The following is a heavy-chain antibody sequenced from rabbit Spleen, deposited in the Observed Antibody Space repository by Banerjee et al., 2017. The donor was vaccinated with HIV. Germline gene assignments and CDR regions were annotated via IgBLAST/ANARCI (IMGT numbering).Heavy chain of an antibody. J-gene: IGHJ4*01. CDR1: GFDFSNYG. CDR2: INLGFGTT. Sequence: QEQLVESGGGLVQPGGSLKLSCKASGFDFSNYGISWVRQAPGKGPEWITYINLGFGTTNYASWVNGRFTISSDNAQNTVFLQMTSLTASDTATYFCARGPSYVGYAGYGYAGNYFALWGPGTLVTVS. CDR3: ARGPSYVGYAGYGYAGNYFAL. V-gene: IGHV1S47*01. D-gene: IGHD6-1*01.